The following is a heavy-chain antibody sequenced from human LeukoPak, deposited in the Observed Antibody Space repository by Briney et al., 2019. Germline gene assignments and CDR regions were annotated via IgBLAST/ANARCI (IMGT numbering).Heavy chain of an antibody. D-gene: IGHD3-3*01. CDR1: GGSIRSSAYY. Sequence: PSETLSLTCTVSGGSIRSSAYYWGWIRQPPGKGLEWIGSIYYSGSTYYNPSLKSRVTISVDTSKNQFSLKLSSVTAADTAVYYCAALDPAGLRSPFDYWGQGTLVTVSS. J-gene: IGHJ4*02. CDR2: IYYSGST. CDR3: AALDPAGLRSPFDY. V-gene: IGHV4-39*07.